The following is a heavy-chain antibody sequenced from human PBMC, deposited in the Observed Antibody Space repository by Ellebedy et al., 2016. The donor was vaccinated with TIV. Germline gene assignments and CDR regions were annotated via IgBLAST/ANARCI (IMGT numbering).Heavy chain of an antibody. D-gene: IGHD1-1*01. CDR1: GFTFSDYY. Sequence: GESLKISCAASGFTFSDYYMSWIRQAPGKGLEWVSYISRSGSTIYYADSVKGRFTISRDNAKNSLYLQMNSLRAEDTAVYYRASDTTTGYFDYWGQGTLVTVSS. J-gene: IGHJ4*02. CDR3: ASDTTTGYFDY. CDR2: ISRSGSTI. V-gene: IGHV3-11*01.